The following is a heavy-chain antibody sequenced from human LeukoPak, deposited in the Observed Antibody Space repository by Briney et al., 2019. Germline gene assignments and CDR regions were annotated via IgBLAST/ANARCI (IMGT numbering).Heavy chain of an antibody. Sequence: GGSLRLSCAASGFTFSSYAMHWVRQAPGKGLEWVAVISYDGSNKYYADSVKGRFTISRDNSKNTLYLQMNSLRAEDTAVYYCARPFPYYDSSGYYTDYWGQGTLVTVSS. CDR2: ISYDGSNK. CDR1: GFTFSSYA. V-gene: IGHV3-30*04. D-gene: IGHD3-22*01. J-gene: IGHJ4*02. CDR3: ARPFPYYDSSGYYTDY.